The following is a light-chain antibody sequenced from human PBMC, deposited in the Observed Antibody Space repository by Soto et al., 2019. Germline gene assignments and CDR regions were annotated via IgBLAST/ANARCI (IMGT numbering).Light chain of an antibody. V-gene: IGLV2-11*01. CDR1: SSDVGGYNY. CDR3: CSYAGSYTLV. J-gene: IGLJ2*01. Sequence: QSALTQPRSVSGSPGQSVTISCTGTSSDVGGYNYVSWYQQHPGKAPKLMIYDVSKRPSGVPDRFSGSKSGNTAPLTISGLKAEDEADYYCCSYAGSYTLVFGGGTKLTVL. CDR2: DVS.